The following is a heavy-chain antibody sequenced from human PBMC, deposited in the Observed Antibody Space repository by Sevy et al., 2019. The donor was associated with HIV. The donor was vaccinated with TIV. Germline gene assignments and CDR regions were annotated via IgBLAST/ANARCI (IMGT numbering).Heavy chain of an antibody. V-gene: IGHV3-21*01. CDR2: ISSSRSYI. D-gene: IGHD3-22*01. CDR3: ARDSGWRSGYYLCYYYYGMDV. Sequence: GGSLRLSCAASGFTFSRYSMNWVRQAPGKGLEWVSSISSSRSYIYYADSVKGRFTISRDNAKNSLYLQMNSLRAEDTAVYYCARDSGWRSGYYLCYYYYGMDVWGQGTTVTVSS. J-gene: IGHJ6*02. CDR1: GFTFSRYS.